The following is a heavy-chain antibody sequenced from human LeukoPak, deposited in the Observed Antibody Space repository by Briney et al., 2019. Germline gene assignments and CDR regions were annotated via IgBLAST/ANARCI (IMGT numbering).Heavy chain of an antibody. Sequence: PAGSLRLSCAASGFTFSNYWMTWVRQAPAKGQERVSNIKQDGSVKNYLDPVKGRFTITRVNATKSLYLQMNSSRTAATAVYFCASYRYSSSCYIYWGQGTLVTVSS. CDR3: ASYRYSSSCYIY. V-gene: IGHV3-7*01. CDR1: GFTFSNYW. D-gene: IGHD6-13*01. CDR2: IKQDGSVK. J-gene: IGHJ4*02.